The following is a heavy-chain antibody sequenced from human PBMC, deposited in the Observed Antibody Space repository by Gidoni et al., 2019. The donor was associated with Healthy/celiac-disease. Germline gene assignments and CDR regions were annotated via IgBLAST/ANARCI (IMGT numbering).Heavy chain of an antibody. V-gene: IGHV3-15*01. J-gene: IGHJ4*02. CDR3: TTDTPIMITFGGVIAPYYFDY. CDR1: GFTFSNAW. D-gene: IGHD3-16*02. Sequence: EVQLVESGGGLVKPGGSLRLSCAASGFTFSNAWMSWVRQAPGKGREWVGRIKSKTDGGTTDYAAPVKGRFTISRDDSKNTLYLQMNSLKTEDTAVYYCTTDTPIMITFGGVIAPYYFDYWGQGTLVTVSS. CDR2: IKSKTDGGTT.